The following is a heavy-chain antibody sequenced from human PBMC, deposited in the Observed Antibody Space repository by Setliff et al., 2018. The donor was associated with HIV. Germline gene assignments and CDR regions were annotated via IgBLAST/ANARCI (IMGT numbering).Heavy chain of an antibody. Sequence: ASVKVSCKSSGGTFSRHTISWVRQAPGQGLEWMGGIIPIFGTTYYTQKFQGRVSITADASTSTAYMELSGLSSEDTAVYYCAIDVIGGWLRPRPDFWGPGTLVTVSS. CDR3: AIDVIGGWLRPRPDF. V-gene: IGHV1-69*13. J-gene: IGHJ4*02. CDR1: GGTFSRHT. D-gene: IGHD5-12*01. CDR2: IIPIFGTT.